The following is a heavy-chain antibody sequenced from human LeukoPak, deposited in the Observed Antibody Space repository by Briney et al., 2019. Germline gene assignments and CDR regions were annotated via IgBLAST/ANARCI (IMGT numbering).Heavy chain of an antibody. Sequence: GGSLRLSCAASGFTFSSYGMHWVRQAPGTGLEWVAVISYDGSNKYYADSVKGRFTISRDNSKNTLYLQMNSLRAEDTAVYYCAKLSGSYTGPFDYWGQGTLVTVSS. V-gene: IGHV3-30*18. D-gene: IGHD1-26*01. CDR3: AKLSGSYTGPFDY. CDR1: GFTFSSYG. J-gene: IGHJ4*02. CDR2: ISYDGSNK.